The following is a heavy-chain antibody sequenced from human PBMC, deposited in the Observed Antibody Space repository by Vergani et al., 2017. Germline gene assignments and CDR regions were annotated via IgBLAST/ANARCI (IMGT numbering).Heavy chain of an antibody. J-gene: IGHJ5*02. Sequence: QVRLQESGPGLVKPSETLSLTCSVSGGSMSGYYWSWIRQPPGKELEWIGYMYHRGSTNYNPALETRVTISGDTSKNQFSLKLNSVTAADTAVYYCGRVADFYGLGSRLLDLWGQGILVTVSS. D-gene: IGHD3-10*01. V-gene: IGHV4-59*01. CDR2: MYHRGST. CDR1: GGSMSGYY. CDR3: GRVADFYGLGSRLLDL.